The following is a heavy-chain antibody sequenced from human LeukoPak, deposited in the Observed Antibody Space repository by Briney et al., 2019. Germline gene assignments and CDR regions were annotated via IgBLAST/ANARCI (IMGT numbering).Heavy chain of an antibody. Sequence: SETLSLTCTVSGGSISSGGYYWSWIRQHPGKGLEWIGYIYYSGSTYYNPSLKSRVTISVDTSKNQFSLKLSSVTAADTAVYYCARGPPTVLGDYTFDYWGQGTLVTVSS. D-gene: IGHD4-17*01. CDR3: ARGPPTVLGDYTFDY. CDR2: IYYSGST. J-gene: IGHJ4*02. CDR1: GGSISSGGYY. V-gene: IGHV4-31*03.